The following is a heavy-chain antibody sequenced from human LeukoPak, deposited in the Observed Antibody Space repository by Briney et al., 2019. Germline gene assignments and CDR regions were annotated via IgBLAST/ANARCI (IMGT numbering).Heavy chain of an antibody. CDR3: TKDRGSGSYYDY. Sequence: GGSLRLSCAASGFTLSSYAMSWVRQAPGKGLEWVSGISDGGGSTYHADSVKGPFTIFRDNSKNTLYLQMNNLRAEDSAVYYCTKDRGSGSYYDYWGQGTLVTVSS. CDR1: GFTLSSYA. CDR2: ISDGGGST. J-gene: IGHJ4*02. V-gene: IGHV3-23*01. D-gene: IGHD3-10*01.